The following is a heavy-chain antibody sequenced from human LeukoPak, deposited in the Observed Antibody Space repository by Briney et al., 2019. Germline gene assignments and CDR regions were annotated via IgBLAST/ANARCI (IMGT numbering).Heavy chain of an antibody. D-gene: IGHD6-19*01. V-gene: IGHV1-18*01. CDR2: ISAYNGNT. CDR3: ARDPIKALATQWLVPSRSDAFDI. J-gene: IGHJ3*02. Sequence: ASVKVSCKASGYTFTSYGISWVRQAPGQGLEWMGWISAYNGNTNYAQKLQGRVTMTTDTSTSTAYMELRSLRSDDTAVYYCARDPIKALATQWLVPSRSDAFDIWGQGTMVTVSS. CDR1: GYTFTSYG.